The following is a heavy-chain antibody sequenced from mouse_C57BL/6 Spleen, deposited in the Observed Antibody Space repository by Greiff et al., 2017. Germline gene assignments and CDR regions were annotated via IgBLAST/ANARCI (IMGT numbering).Heavy chain of an antibody. J-gene: IGHJ2*01. D-gene: IGHD3-2*02. CDR1: GYTFTSYT. V-gene: IGHV1-4*01. CDR2: INPSSGYT. CDR3: ASTAQATNY. Sequence: PGASVKMSCKASGYTFTSYTMHWVKQRPGQGLEWIGYINPSSGYTKYNQKFKDKATLTADKSSSTAYMQLSSLTSEDSAVYYCASTAQATNYWGQGTTLTVSS.